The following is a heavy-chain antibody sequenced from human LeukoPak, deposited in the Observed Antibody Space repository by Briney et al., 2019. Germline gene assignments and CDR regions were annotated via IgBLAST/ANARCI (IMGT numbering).Heavy chain of an antibody. CDR3: AKDALDTATR. CDR1: GFTFSSSS. V-gene: IGHV3-21*04. D-gene: IGHD5-18*01. Sequence: SGGSLRLSCEASGFTFSSSSMSWVRQAPGKGLEWVSSIVTSNNYIYYADSVRGRFTISRDNAKSSLYLQMNSLRAEDTAVYYCAKDALDTATRWGQGTLVTVSS. CDR2: IVTSNNYI. J-gene: IGHJ4*02.